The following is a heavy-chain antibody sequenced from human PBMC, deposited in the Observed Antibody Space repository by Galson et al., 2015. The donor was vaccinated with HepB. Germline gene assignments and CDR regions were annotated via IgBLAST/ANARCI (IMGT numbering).Heavy chain of an antibody. CDR3: ARGSDSSGWWGAFDI. J-gene: IGHJ3*02. CDR2: INHSGST. CDR1: GGSFSGYY. V-gene: IGHV4-34*01. D-gene: IGHD6-19*01. Sequence: ETLSLTCAVYGGSFSGYYWSWIRQPPGKGLEWIGEINHSGSTNYNPSLKSRVTISVDTSKNQFSLKLSSVTAADTAVYYCARGSDSSGWWGAFDIWGQGTMVTVSS.